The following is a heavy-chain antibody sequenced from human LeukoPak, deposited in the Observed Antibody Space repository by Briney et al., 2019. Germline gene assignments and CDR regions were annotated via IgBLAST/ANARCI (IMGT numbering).Heavy chain of an antibody. CDR2: IYTSGST. CDR1: GGSISSYY. J-gene: IGHJ6*02. V-gene: IGHV4-4*07. Sequence: PSETLSLTCTASGGSISSYYWSWIRQPAGKGLEWIGRIYTSGSTNYNPSLKSRVTISVDTSKNQFPLKLSSVTAADTAVYYCARDCSGGSCYSYYYGMDVWGQGTTVTVSS. CDR3: ARDCSGGSCYSYYYGMDV. D-gene: IGHD2-15*01.